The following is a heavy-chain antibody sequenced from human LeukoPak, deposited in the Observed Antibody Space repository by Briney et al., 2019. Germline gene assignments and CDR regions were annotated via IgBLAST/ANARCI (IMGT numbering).Heavy chain of an antibody. D-gene: IGHD3-10*01. CDR2: ISVYNGNT. Sequence: ASVTVSYTASGYTFTNYGISWVRQAPGHHRESMGWISVYNGNTNYAQKLQGRVTMTTVTSTSTAYMELRSLRSDDTAVYYCARDDRWFGELQLDYWGQGTLVTVSS. CDR1: GYTFTNYG. V-gene: IGHV1-18*01. J-gene: IGHJ4*02. CDR3: ARDDRWFGELQLDY.